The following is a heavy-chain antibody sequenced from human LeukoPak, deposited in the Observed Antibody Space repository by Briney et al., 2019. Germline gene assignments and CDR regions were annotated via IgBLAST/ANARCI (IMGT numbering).Heavy chain of an antibody. D-gene: IGHD3-10*01. Sequence: SETLSLTCTVSGGSISSSSYYWGWICQPPGKGLEWIGSIYYSGSTYYNPSLKSRVTISVDTSKNQFSLKLSSVTAADTAVYYCARHRLDYYGSGSSPLYYYYMDVWGKGTTVTVSS. CDR2: IYYSGST. V-gene: IGHV4-39*01. CDR1: GGSISSSSYY. CDR3: ARHRLDYYGSGSSPLYYYYMDV. J-gene: IGHJ6*03.